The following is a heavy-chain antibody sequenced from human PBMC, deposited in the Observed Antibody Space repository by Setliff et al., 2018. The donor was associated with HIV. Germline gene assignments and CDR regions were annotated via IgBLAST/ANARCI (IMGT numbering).Heavy chain of an antibody. Sequence: PGGSLRLSCAASGFIFSSYSTHWVRQAPGKGLEWVANIKQDGSETYHVDSVKGRFTISRDNSKNTLYLQINSLRAEDTAVYYCAKPVYYYMDVWGKGTTVTVSS. CDR1: GFIFSSYS. CDR3: AKPVYYYMDV. V-gene: IGHV3-7*01. CDR2: IKQDGSET. J-gene: IGHJ6*03. D-gene: IGHD2-8*01.